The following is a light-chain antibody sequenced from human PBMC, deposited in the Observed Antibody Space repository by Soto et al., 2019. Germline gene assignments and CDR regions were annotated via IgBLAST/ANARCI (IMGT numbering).Light chain of an antibody. CDR1: KIETKT. Sequence: YDLTQPPSVSVAPGQTARISCGGNKIETKTVFWYQQKPGQAPVVVVSDDSVRPSGIPERFSGSNSGGTATLSIIGVEAGDEADYYCQVWDSLSDHHVFGPGTKVTVL. CDR3: QVWDSLSDHHV. V-gene: IGLV3-21*02. J-gene: IGLJ1*01. CDR2: DDS.